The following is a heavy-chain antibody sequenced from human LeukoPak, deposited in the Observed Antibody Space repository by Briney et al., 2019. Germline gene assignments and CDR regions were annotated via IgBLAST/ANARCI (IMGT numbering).Heavy chain of an antibody. CDR2: ISSSSSTI. D-gene: IGHD3-22*01. V-gene: IGHV3-48*02. Sequence: GGSLRLSCAASGFTFSSYSMNWVRQAPGKGLEWVSYISSSSSTIYYADSVKGRFTISRDNAKNSLYLQMNSLRDEDTAVYYCAREFYYDSSGYYGLFDYWGQGTLVTVSS. J-gene: IGHJ4*02. CDR1: GFTFSSYS. CDR3: AREFYYDSSGYYGLFDY.